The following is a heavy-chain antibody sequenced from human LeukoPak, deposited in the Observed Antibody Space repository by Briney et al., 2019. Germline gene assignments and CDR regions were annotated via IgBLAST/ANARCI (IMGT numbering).Heavy chain of an antibody. J-gene: IGHJ4*02. Sequence: GGSLRLSCAASGFTFSSYGMSWVRQAPGKGLEWVSGISGSGGSTYYADSVKGRFTISRDNPKNTLYLQMNSLRAEDTAVYYCAKFGHGDYVFGPYYFDYWGQGTLVTVSS. CDR1: GFTFSSYG. D-gene: IGHD4-17*01. CDR3: AKFGHGDYVFGPYYFDY. CDR2: ISGSGGST. V-gene: IGHV3-23*01.